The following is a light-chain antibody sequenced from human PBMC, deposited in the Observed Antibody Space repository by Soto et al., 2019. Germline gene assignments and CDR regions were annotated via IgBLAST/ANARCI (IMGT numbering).Light chain of an antibody. V-gene: IGLV1-40*01. J-gene: IGLJ1*01. CDR3: QSYDIRLSAYV. CDR1: SSNIGAGYD. CDR2: SNN. Sequence: QSVLTQPPSVSGAPGQRVTISCTGSSSNIGAGYDVHWYQQLPGTAPKLLIYSNNNRPSGVPDRFSGSKSATSASLAITGLQAEDETDYYCQSYDIRLSAYVFGTGTKVNGL.